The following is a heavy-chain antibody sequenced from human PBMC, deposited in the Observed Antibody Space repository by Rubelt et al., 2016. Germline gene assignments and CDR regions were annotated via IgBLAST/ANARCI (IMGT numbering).Heavy chain of an antibody. J-gene: IGHJ4*02. V-gene: IGHV3-7*01. Sequence: EVQLVESGGGLVQPGGSLRLSCAAPGFTFSSYWMSWVRQAPGKGLEWVANIKQDESEEHYADSVKGRFTISRDNAKNSVYLQMNSLRAEDTAVYYCARDYGDYWGQGTLVTVSS. CDR2: IKQDESEE. CDR1: GFTFSSYW. CDR3: ARDYGDY. D-gene: IGHD4-17*01.